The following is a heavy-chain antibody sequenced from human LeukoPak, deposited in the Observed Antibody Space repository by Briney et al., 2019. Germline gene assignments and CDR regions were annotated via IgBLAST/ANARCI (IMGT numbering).Heavy chain of an antibody. CDR2: ISNNGGYT. Sequence: GGSLRLSCAASGFTFSSSAMSWVRQAPGKGLEWVSAISNNGGYTYYADSVQGRFTISRDDAKNSLYLQMNSLRAEDTAVYYCASNPAGCGGDCYIIYWGQGTLVTVSS. D-gene: IGHD2-21*02. V-gene: IGHV3-23*01. CDR1: GFTFSSSA. J-gene: IGHJ4*02. CDR3: ASNPAGCGGDCYIIY.